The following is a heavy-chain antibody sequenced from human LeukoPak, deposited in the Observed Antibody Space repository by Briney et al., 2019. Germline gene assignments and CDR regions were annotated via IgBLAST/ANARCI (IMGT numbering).Heavy chain of an antibody. CDR3: ARGQLRHGSGSFYVY. CDR2: IGAAGDT. Sequence: TGGSLRLSCAASGFTFSNYDMHWVRQATGKGLEWVSAIGAAGDTYYPGSVKGRFTISRENAKNSLYLQMNSLRAGDTAVYYCARGQLRHGSGSFYVYWGQGTLVTVSS. CDR1: GFTFSNYD. D-gene: IGHD3-10*01. J-gene: IGHJ4*02. V-gene: IGHV3-13*04.